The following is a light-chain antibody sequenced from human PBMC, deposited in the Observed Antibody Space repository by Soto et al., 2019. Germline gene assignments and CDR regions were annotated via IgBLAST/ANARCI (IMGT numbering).Light chain of an antibody. CDR2: EVS. Sequence: QSALTQPASVSGSPGQSITISCTGTSSDVGSYNLVSWYQEHPGKAPKLMIYEVSERPSGVSNRFSGSKSGNTASLTISGLQAEDEADYYCSSYAGSSTFVIFGGGTKLTVL. CDR1: SSDVGSYNL. V-gene: IGLV2-23*02. CDR3: SSYAGSSTFVI. J-gene: IGLJ2*01.